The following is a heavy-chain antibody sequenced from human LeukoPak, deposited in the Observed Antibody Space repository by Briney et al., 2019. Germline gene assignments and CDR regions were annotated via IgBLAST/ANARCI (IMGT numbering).Heavy chain of an antibody. CDR3: STQRGGSPGDY. V-gene: IGHV3-74*01. J-gene: IGHJ4*02. Sequence: PGGSLRLSCATSGLTFSSNWMHWVRQPPGKGLVWVSRINRDGSSTIYADSVKGRFTISRDNAKNTLYLQINSLRAEDTAVYYCSTQRGGSPGDYWGQGALVTVSS. D-gene: IGHD6-25*01. CDR1: GLTFSSNW. CDR2: INRDGSST.